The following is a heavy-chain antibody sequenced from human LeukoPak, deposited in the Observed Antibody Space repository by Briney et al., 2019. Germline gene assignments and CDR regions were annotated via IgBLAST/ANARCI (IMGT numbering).Heavy chain of an antibody. CDR3: ARGEDTAMVVFGGYGMDV. Sequence: GGSLRLSCAVSGFTFSDYYMSWIRQAPGKGLGWVSYISSSSSYTSYADSVKGRFTISRDNAKNSLYLQMNSLRAEDTAVYYCARGEDTAMVVFGGYGMDVWGKGTTVTVSS. D-gene: IGHD5-18*01. CDR1: GFTFSDYY. V-gene: IGHV3-11*06. CDR2: ISSSSSYT. J-gene: IGHJ6*04.